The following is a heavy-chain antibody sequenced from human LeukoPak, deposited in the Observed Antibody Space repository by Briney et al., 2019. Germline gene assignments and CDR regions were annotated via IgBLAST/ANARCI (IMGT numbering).Heavy chain of an antibody. Sequence: GGSLRLSCAASGFTFSRFAMSWVRQAPGKGLEWVSAIRGGGGSTYYADSVKGRFTISRDNSKNTLYLQMNSLRAEDTAVYYCAKSPSAYCGGDCNFDYWGQGTLVTVSS. CDR1: GFTFSRFA. CDR2: IRGGGGST. J-gene: IGHJ4*02. D-gene: IGHD2-21*02. V-gene: IGHV3-23*01. CDR3: AKSPSAYCGGDCNFDY.